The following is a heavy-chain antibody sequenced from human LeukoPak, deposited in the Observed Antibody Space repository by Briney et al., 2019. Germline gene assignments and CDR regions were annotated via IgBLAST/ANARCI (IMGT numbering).Heavy chain of an antibody. CDR2: IDSDGSTT. Sequence: GGSLRLSCAASGFIVSSFLMHWVRQAPGKGLVWVSRIDSDGSTTSYADSVKGRFTISRNNAKNTLYPEMSSLRTEDTAVYYCARDRPVGYGMDVWGQGTTVTVSS. V-gene: IGHV3-74*01. CDR3: ARDRPVGYGMDV. D-gene: IGHD3-10*01. J-gene: IGHJ6*02. CDR1: GFIVSSFL.